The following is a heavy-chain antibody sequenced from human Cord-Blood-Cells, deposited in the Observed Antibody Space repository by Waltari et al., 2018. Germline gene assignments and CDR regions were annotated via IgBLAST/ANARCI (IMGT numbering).Heavy chain of an antibody. CDR3: ARDGSGSYWDAFDI. V-gene: IGHV1-18*01. CDR2: ISAYNGNT. Sequence: QVQLVQSGAEVKKPRASVKVSCKASGYTFTSHGITWLRQAPGQGLEWMGWISAYNGNTNYAQKLQGRVTMTTDTSTSTAYMELRSLRSDDTAVYYCARDGSGSYWDAFDIWGQGTMVTVSS. J-gene: IGHJ3*02. D-gene: IGHD1-26*01. CDR1: GYTFTSHG.